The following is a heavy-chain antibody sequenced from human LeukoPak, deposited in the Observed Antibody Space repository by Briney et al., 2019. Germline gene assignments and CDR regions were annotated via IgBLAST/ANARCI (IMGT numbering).Heavy chain of an antibody. J-gene: IGHJ4*02. CDR1: GYTFTGYY. V-gene: IGHV1-2*02. CDR2: INPNSGGT. Sequence: ASVKVSCKASGYTFTGYYMHWVRQAPGQGLEWMGWINPNSGGTNYAQKFQGRVTMTRDTSISTAYMELSRLRSDDTAVYYCAREPHYYGSGSEDYWGQGTLVTVSS. CDR3: AREPHYYGSGSEDY. D-gene: IGHD3-10*01.